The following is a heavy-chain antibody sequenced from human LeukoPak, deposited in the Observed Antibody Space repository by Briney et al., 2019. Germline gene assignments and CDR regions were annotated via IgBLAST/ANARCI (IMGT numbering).Heavy chain of an antibody. Sequence: GGSLRLSCAASGFTFNSYWMSWVRQAPGKGLEWVANIKQDGSEKYYVDSAKGRFTISRDNAKNSLYLQMNSLRAEDTAVYYCATEDYYDSSGYYFDYWGQGTLVTVSS. CDR2: IKQDGSEK. V-gene: IGHV3-7*01. CDR3: ATEDYYDSSGYYFDY. D-gene: IGHD3-22*01. CDR1: GFTFNSYW. J-gene: IGHJ4*02.